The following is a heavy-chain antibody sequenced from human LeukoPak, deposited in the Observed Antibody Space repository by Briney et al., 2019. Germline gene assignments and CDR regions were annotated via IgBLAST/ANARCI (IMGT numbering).Heavy chain of an antibody. J-gene: IGHJ4*02. Sequence: SETLSLTCTVSGGSISSSSYYWGWIRQPPGKGLEWIGSIYYSGSTYYNPPLKSRVTISVDTSKNQFSLKLSSVTAADTAVYYCARHDDSLGSYYSAYFDYWGQGTLVTVSS. V-gene: IGHV4-39*01. CDR2: IYYSGST. CDR1: GGSISSSSYY. CDR3: ARHDDSLGSYYSAYFDY. D-gene: IGHD3-10*01.